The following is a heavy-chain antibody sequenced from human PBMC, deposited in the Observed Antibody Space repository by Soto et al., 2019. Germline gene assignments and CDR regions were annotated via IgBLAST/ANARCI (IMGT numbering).Heavy chain of an antibody. CDR2: IYYSGST. CDR1: GGSISSYY. CDR3: ARGDSSGWYDL. J-gene: IGHJ5*02. D-gene: IGHD6-19*01. Sequence: ASETLSLTCTVSGGSISSYYWSWIRQPPGKGLERIGYIYYSGSTNYNPSLKSRVTISVDTSKNQFSLKLSSVTAADTAVYYCARGDSSGWYDLWGQGTLVTVSS. V-gene: IGHV4-59*08.